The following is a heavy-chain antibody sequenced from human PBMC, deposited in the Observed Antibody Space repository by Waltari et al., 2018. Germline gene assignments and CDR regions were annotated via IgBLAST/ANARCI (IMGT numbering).Heavy chain of an antibody. CDR3: ARVDLERVYYYDSSGYFDY. V-gene: IGHV4-38-2*01. CDR1: GYSISSGYY. J-gene: IGHJ4*02. D-gene: IGHD3-22*01. CDR2: IYHSGST. Sequence: QVQLQESGPGLVKPSETLSLTCAVSGYSISSGYYWGWIRQPPGKGLEWIGSIYHSGSTDYNPSRKSRVTISVDTSKNQFSLKLSSVTAADTAVYYCARVDLERVYYYDSSGYFDYWGQGTLVTVSS.